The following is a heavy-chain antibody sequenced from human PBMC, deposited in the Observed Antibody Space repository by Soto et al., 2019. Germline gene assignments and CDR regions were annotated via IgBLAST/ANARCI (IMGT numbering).Heavy chain of an antibody. CDR2: IWYDGSNK. D-gene: IGHD2-2*01. CDR3: ARDPDIVVVPAAINGYYYYYYGMDV. Sequence: QVQLVESGGGVVQPGRSLRLSCAASGFTFSSYGMHWVRQAPGKGLEWVAVIWYDGSNKYYADSVKGRFTISRDNSKNTLYLQMNSLRAEDTAVYYCARDPDIVVVPAAINGYYYYYYGMDVWGQGTTVRLL. V-gene: IGHV3-33*01. J-gene: IGHJ6*02. CDR1: GFTFSSYG.